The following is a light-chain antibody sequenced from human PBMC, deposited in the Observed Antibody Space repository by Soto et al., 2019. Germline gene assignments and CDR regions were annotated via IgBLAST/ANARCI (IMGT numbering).Light chain of an antibody. Sequence: DIVMTQSPLSLPVTPGEPASFSCRSSQSLLHSNGYNYLDWYLQKPGQSPQLLIYLGSNRASGVPDRFSGSGSGTDVTLKISRVEAEEVGVSYCMQALQTPLTFGGGTKVEIK. CDR3: MQALQTPLT. V-gene: IGKV2-28*01. CDR1: QSLLHSNGYNY. J-gene: IGKJ4*01. CDR2: LGS.